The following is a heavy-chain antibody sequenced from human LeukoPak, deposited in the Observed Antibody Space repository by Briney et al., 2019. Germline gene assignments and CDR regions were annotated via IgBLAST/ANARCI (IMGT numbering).Heavy chain of an antibody. D-gene: IGHD5-24*01. V-gene: IGHV3-21*01. CDR2: ISSSSSYI. J-gene: IGHJ3*02. Sequence: GGSLRLSCAASGFTFSSYSMNWVRQAPGKGLEWVSSISSSSSYIYYADSVKGRFTISRDNAKNSLYLQMNSLRAEDTAVYYCAREGDGFDAFDIWGQGTMVTVSS. CDR1: GFTFSSYS. CDR3: AREGDGFDAFDI.